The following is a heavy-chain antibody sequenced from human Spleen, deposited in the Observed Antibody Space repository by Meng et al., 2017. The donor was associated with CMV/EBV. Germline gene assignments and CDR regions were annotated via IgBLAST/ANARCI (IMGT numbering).Heavy chain of an antibody. CDR2: IKSKTDGGTT. CDR3: TTEESLVVVITTVY. CDR1: GVTFSNAW. D-gene: IGHD3-22*01. Sequence: SGVTFSNAWMSWVRQAPGKGLEWVGRIKSKTDGGTTDYAAHVKGRFTISRDDSKNTLYLQMNSLKTEDTAVYYCTTEESLVVVITTVYWGQGTLVTVSS. J-gene: IGHJ4*02. V-gene: IGHV3-15*01.